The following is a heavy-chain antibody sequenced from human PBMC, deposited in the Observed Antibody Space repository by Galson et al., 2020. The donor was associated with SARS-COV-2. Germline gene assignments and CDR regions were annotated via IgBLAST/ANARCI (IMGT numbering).Heavy chain of an antibody. V-gene: IGHV4-39*01. CDR1: GASVDNSNFY. Sequence: ASETLSLTCTVSGASVDNSNFYWAWIRQPPGKGPEWIGNIYYTGKTYSNPSLKTRLTISLDTSKNQLSMNLRSVTAADTAVYYCARQDNHSLSHFRPWGQGTLGTVSS. CDR3: ARQDNHSLSHFRP. D-gene: IGHD6-6*01. CDR2: IYYTGKT. J-gene: IGHJ5*02.